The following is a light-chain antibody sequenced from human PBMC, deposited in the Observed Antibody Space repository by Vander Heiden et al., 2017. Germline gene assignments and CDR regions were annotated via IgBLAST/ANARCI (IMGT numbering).Light chain of an antibody. J-gene: IGLJ2*01. Sequence: QSALTQPPSASGSPGQSVTISCTGTSSDVGGYNYVSWYQQHPGKAPKLMIYEVSKRPSGVPDRFSGSKSGNTASLTVSGRQAEDDADYYCSSYAGSNNLVFGGGTKLTVL. CDR3: SSYAGSNNLV. CDR2: EVS. V-gene: IGLV2-8*01. CDR1: SSDVGGYNY.